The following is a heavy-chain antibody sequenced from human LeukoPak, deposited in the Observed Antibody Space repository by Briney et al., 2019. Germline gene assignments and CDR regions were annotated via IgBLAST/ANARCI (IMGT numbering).Heavy chain of an antibody. CDR1: GFTFSNYG. D-gene: IGHD3-16*01. CDR3: WKDNGSWDSWGGSDS. CDR2: VSASGGST. V-gene: IGHV3-23*01. J-gene: IGHJ4*02. Sequence: GGSLRLSCVASGFTFSNYGMSWVRQAPGKGQEWVSAVSASGGSTYYADSVKGRFTLSRDNSKSTLYLQLNILRAETTAVYYCWKDNGSWDSWGGSDSWGQGTLVIVSS.